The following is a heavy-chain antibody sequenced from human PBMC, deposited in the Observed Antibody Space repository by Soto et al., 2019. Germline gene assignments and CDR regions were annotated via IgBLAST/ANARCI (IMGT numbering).Heavy chain of an antibody. CDR3: ARGPVVAATFDY. CDR2: IYYSGST. Sequence: SETLSLTCTVSGGSISSGGYYWSWIRQHPGKGLEWIGYIYYSGSTYYNPSLKSRVTISVDTSKNQFSLKLSSVTAADTAVYYCARGPVVAATFDYWGQGNLVTVSS. CDR1: GGSISSGGYY. V-gene: IGHV4-31*03. D-gene: IGHD2-15*01. J-gene: IGHJ4*02.